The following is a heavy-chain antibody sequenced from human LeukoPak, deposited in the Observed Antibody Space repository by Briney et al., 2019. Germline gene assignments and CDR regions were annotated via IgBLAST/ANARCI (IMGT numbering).Heavy chain of an antibody. CDR2: ISSSSSTI. J-gene: IGHJ2*01. V-gene: IGHV3-48*01. CDR3: ARDPGTGLWYFDL. Sequence: GGSLRLSCVASGFTFSSYSMNWVRQAPGKGLEWVSYISSSSSTIYYADSVKGRFTISRDNAKNSLYLQMNSLRAEDTAVYYCARDPGTGLWYFDLWGRGTLVTVSS. CDR1: GFTFSSYS. D-gene: IGHD6-13*01.